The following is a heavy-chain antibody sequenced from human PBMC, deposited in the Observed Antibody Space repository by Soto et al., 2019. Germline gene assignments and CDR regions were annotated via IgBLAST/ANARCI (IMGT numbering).Heavy chain of an antibody. D-gene: IGHD3-10*01. Sequence: SVKVSCKASGGTFSSYAISWVRQAPGQGLEWMGGIIPIFGTTNYAQKFQGRVTITADKSTSTAYMELSSLRSEDTAVYYCARSIDYYGSGSYYPYYYYGMDVWGQGTTVTVSS. CDR1: GGTFSSYA. J-gene: IGHJ6*02. CDR2: IIPIFGTT. CDR3: ARSIDYYGSGSYYPYYYYGMDV. V-gene: IGHV1-69*06.